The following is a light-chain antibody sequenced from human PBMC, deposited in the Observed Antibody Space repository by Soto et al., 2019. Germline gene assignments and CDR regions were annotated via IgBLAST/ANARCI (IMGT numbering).Light chain of an antibody. J-gene: IGKJ4*01. CDR3: QQRFTLPLT. CDR2: GVS. Sequence: ETVLTQSPATLSLSPGEGATLSCRASQTVSRFFAWYQQKPGQAPRLLIYGVSNMATGVPARFSGSGSGTDFTLSISSLEPEDSGVYYCQQRFTLPLTFGGGTKVEIK. CDR1: QTVSRF. V-gene: IGKV3-11*01.